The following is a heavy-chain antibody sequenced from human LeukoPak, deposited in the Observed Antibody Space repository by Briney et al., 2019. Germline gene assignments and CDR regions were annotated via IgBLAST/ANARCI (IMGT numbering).Heavy chain of an antibody. CDR3: VSAYGGLLDH. CDR1: GFIFSTYE. Sequence: PGGSLRLSCTASGFIFSTYEMNWVRQAPGKGLEWLLYISANGGTIWSADSVKGRFTISRDGARKSVYLQMNSLRADDSALYYCVSAYGGLLDHWGQGTLVTVSS. J-gene: IGHJ4*02. CDR2: ISANGGTI. D-gene: IGHD3-10*01. V-gene: IGHV3-48*03.